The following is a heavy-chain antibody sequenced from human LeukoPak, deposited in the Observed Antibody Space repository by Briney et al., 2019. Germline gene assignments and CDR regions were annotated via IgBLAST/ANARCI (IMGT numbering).Heavy chain of an antibody. CDR3: AKGSSGYFADL. Sequence: AGSLRLSCTASGFIFNNFGLMWVRQAPGKGLEWVSAISNDGGGTTYADFVKGRFTISRDNSKNTLFLQMNSLRAVDTALYYCAKGSSGYFADLWGQGTLVTVSS. D-gene: IGHD3-22*01. V-gene: IGHV3-23*01. CDR2: ISNDGGGT. CDR1: GFIFNNFG. J-gene: IGHJ5*02.